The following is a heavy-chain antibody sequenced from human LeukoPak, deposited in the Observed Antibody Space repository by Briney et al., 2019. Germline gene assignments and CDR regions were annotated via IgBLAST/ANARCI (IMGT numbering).Heavy chain of an antibody. Sequence: GGALRLSCAAFGFTFSSLDVPWVRQPTGQGLEWVSTVGPASDTYYPGSVEVRFTLSRDNAKNSLYLQMNSLPAGDTAVYYCARGPPRAKSYYMDVWGKGTTVTVSS. CDR2: VGPASDT. J-gene: IGHJ6*03. CDR1: GFTFSSLD. CDR3: ARGPPRAKSYYMDV. V-gene: IGHV3-13*01.